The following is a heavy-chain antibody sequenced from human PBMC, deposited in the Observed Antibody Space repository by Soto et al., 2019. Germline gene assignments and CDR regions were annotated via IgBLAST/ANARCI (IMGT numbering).Heavy chain of an antibody. V-gene: IGHV3-33*01. CDR2: IWCDGSNK. J-gene: IGHJ4*02. Sequence: GGSLRLSCAASGFTFSSYGMHWVRQAPGKGLEWVAVIWCDGSNKYYADSVKGRFTISRDNSKNTLYLQMNSLRAEDTAVYYCARYDILTGYWSYFDYWGQGTLVTVSS. CDR1: GFTFSSYG. CDR3: ARYDILTGYWSYFDY. D-gene: IGHD3-9*01.